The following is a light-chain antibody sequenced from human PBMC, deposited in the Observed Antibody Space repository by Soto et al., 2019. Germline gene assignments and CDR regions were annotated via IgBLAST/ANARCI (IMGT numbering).Light chain of an antibody. Sequence: QSVVTQPRSVSGAPGQSVTISCPGTRSVVGGYNYVSWYQQHPGKAPKLMIYDVNKRPSGVPVRFSGSKSDNTASLTISGLQAEDEADYYCCSYAGSSTYVFGTGTKVTVL. CDR3: CSYAGSSTYV. CDR2: DVN. V-gene: IGLV2-11*01. J-gene: IGLJ1*01. CDR1: RSVVGGYNY.